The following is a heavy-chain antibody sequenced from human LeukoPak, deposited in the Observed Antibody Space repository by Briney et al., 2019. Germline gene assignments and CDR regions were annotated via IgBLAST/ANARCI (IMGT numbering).Heavy chain of an antibody. D-gene: IGHD3-3*01. V-gene: IGHV4-61*01. CDR1: GGSVSSGSYY. J-gene: IGHJ5*02. Sequence: SETLSLTCTVSGGSVSSGSYYWSWIRQPPGKGLEWIGYIYYSGSTNYNPSLKSRVTISADTSKNQFSLKLSSVTAADTAVYFFAGDVSGYWFDPWGQGTLVTVSS. CDR3: AGDVSGYWFDP. CDR2: IYYSGST.